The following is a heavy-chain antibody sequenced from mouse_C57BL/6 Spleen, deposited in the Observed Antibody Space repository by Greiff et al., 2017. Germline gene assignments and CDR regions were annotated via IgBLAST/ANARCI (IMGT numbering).Heavy chain of an antibody. Sequence: QVQLQQPGAELVKPGASVKLSCKASGYTFTSYWMHWVKQRPGQGLEWIRMIHPNSGSTNYNEKFKSKATLTVDKSSSTAYMQLSSLTSEDSAVYYCAHYDYDGGFDVWGTGTTVTVSS. J-gene: IGHJ1*03. CDR3: AHYDYDGGFDV. V-gene: IGHV1-64*01. CDR2: IHPNSGST. D-gene: IGHD2-4*01. CDR1: GYTFTSYW.